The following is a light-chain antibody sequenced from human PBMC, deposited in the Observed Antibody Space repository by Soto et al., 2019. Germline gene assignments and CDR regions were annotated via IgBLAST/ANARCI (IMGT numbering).Light chain of an antibody. V-gene: IGKV1-12*01. CDR1: QDISSW. CDR2: AAA. J-gene: IGKJ5*01. CDR3: QQANSVPYT. Sequence: DIQMTQSPSSVSASVGDRVIITCRASQDISSWLAWYQQKPGKDPKLLIYAAATLQGGVPSRFSGSGSATDFTLTINSLQPEDFATYYCQQANSVPYTFGQGTRLEIK.